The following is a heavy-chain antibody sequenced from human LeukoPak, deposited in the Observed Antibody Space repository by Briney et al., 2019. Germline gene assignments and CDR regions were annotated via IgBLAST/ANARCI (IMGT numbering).Heavy chain of an antibody. CDR3: ARGPEMATILFDY. J-gene: IGHJ4*02. D-gene: IGHD5-24*01. CDR2: INPNSGGT. CDR1: GYTFTGYY. Sequence: ASVKVSCKASGYTFTGYYMHWVRQAPGQGLEWMGWINPNSGGTNYAQKFQGRVTMTRDTSISTAYMELSRLRSDDTAVYYCARGPEMATILFDYWGQGTLVTVSS. V-gene: IGHV1-2*02.